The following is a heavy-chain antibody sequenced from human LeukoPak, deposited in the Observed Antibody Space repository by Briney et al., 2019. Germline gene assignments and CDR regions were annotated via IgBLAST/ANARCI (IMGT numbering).Heavy chain of an antibody. J-gene: IGHJ4*02. Sequence: GGSLRLSCTVSGFTVSSNSMSWVRQAPGKGLEWVSFIYSDNTHYSDSVKGRFTISRDNSKNTLYLQMNSLRAEDTAVYYCARRAGAFSHPYDYWGQGTLVTVSS. CDR3: ARRAGAFSHPYDY. D-gene: IGHD2/OR15-2a*01. CDR1: GFTVSSNS. V-gene: IGHV3-53*01. CDR2: IYSDNT.